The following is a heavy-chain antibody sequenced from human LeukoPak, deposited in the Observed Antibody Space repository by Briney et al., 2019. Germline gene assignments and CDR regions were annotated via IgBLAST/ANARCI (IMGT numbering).Heavy chain of an antibody. CDR2: IYYSGST. CDR3: ARLGPSAVAGLYYYYYYMDV. CDR1: GGSISSYY. V-gene: IGHV4-59*01. Sequence: SETLSLTCTVSGGSISSYYWSWIRQPPGKGLEWIGYIYYSGSTNYNPSLKSRVTISVDTSKDQFSLKLSSVTAADTAVYYCARLGPSAVAGLYYYYYYMDVWGKGTTVTVSS. D-gene: IGHD6-19*01. J-gene: IGHJ6*03.